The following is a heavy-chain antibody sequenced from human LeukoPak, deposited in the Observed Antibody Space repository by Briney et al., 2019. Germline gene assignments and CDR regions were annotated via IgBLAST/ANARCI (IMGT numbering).Heavy chain of an antibody. D-gene: IGHD4-23*01. CDR2: IKQDGSEK. J-gene: IGHJ4*02. V-gene: IGHV3-7*03. CDR1: GFTFSSSA. Sequence: GGSLRLSCAASGFTFSSSAMSWVRQVPGKGLEWVANIKQDGSEKYYVDSVKGRFTISRDNAKNTAYLQMNSLKTEDTAVYYCTSVTTVVTQGPDYWGQGTLVTVSS. CDR3: TSVTTVVTQGPDY.